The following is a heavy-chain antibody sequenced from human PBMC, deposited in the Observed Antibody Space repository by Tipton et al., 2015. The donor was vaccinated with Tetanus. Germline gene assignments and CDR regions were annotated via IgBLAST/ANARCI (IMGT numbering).Heavy chain of an antibody. Sequence: QVQLVQSGAEAKKPGASVKVSCKASGYTFTSYGISWVRQAPGQGLEWMGWVSAYNGNTNYAQKLQGRVTMTTDTSTSTAYMELRSLRSDDTAVYYCARDPRNGIAAAAWFDPWGQGTLVTVSS. V-gene: IGHV1-18*01. CDR1: GYTFTSYG. D-gene: IGHD6-13*01. CDR2: VSAYNGNT. J-gene: IGHJ5*02. CDR3: ARDPRNGIAAAAWFDP.